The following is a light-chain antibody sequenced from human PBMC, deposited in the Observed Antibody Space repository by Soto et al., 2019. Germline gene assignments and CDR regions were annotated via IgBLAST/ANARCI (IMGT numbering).Light chain of an antibody. V-gene: IGLV2-8*01. CDR1: KNDIGVYDF. CDR2: EVV. Sequence: QSVLTQPASASGAPGQSVTISCTGTKNDIGVYDFVSWYQHHPGKDPRLIIYEVVQRPSGVPDRFSGSKSGNTASLTVSRLQAADEGDYFCKSYAGSNTYVFGSGTKVTAL. CDR3: KSYAGSNTYV. J-gene: IGLJ1*01.